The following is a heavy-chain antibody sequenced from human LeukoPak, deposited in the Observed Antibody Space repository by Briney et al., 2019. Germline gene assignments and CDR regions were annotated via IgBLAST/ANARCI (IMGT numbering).Heavy chain of an antibody. CDR3: AKDGGTGGSNDAFDI. CDR1: GFIFSSYG. Sequence: GRPLRLSCAASGFIFSSYGMHWVRQAPGKGLEWVAVIWYDGSNKYYADSVKGRFTISRDNSKNTLYLQMNSLRAEDTAVYYCAKDGGTGGSNDAFDIWGQGTMVTVSS. D-gene: IGHD2-15*01. V-gene: IGHV3-33*06. J-gene: IGHJ3*02. CDR2: IWYDGSNK.